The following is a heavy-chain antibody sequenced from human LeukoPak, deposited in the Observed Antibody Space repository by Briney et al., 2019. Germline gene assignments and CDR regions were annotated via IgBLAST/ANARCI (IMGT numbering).Heavy chain of an antibody. Sequence: SETLSLTCVVSGASVSSSHWNWIRQLPGKGLEWIGCLSYTGKTDYNPSLTSRVTISLDTSKNQVSLKLRFVTAADTAVYYCSEGYFEPFAHCGQGILVTLPS. CDR2: LSYTGKT. V-gene: IGHV4-59*02. CDR1: GASVSSSH. J-gene: IGHJ4*02. CDR3: SEGYFEPFAH. D-gene: IGHD2/OR15-2a*01.